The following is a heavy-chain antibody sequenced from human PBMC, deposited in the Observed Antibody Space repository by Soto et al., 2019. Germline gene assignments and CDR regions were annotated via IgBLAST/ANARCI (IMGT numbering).Heavy chain of an antibody. V-gene: IGHV3-23*01. Sequence: GGSLRLSCAASGFTFSSYAMSWVRQAPGKGLEWVSAISAGAVATNYADSVKGRFTISRDNSKNTLYLQMNSLRAEDTAVYYCAKGRESSGSYRPFDYWGQGALVTVS. J-gene: IGHJ4*02. CDR1: GFTFSSYA. CDR2: ISAGAVAT. CDR3: AKGRESSGSYRPFDY. D-gene: IGHD3-22*01.